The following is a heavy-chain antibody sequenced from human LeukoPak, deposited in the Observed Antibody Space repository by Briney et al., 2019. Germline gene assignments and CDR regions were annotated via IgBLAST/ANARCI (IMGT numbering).Heavy chain of an antibody. Sequence: PGGSLRLSCAASGFTFSSYAMHWVRQAPGKGLEWVAVISYDGSNKYYADSVKGRFTISRDNSKNTLYLQMNSLRAEDTAVYYCATAAAGPAAFDIWGQGTMVTGSS. D-gene: IGHD6-13*01. CDR1: GFTFSSYA. V-gene: IGHV3-30*04. CDR2: ISYDGSNK. J-gene: IGHJ3*02. CDR3: ATAAAGPAAFDI.